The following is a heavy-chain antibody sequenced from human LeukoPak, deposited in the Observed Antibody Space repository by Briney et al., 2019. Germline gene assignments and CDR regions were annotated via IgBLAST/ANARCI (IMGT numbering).Heavy chain of an antibody. CDR1: GGTFSSYA. J-gene: IGHJ6*03. CDR2: ISAYNGNT. V-gene: IGHV1-18*01. D-gene: IGHD3-10*01. Sequence: ASVTVSFKASGGTFSSYAISWVRQAPGQGLEWMGWISAYNGNTNYAQKLQGRVTMTTDTSTSTAYMELRSLRSDDTAVYYCARVRAFPPFGDPMNYYMDVWGKGTTVTVSS. CDR3: ARVRAFPPFGDPMNYYMDV.